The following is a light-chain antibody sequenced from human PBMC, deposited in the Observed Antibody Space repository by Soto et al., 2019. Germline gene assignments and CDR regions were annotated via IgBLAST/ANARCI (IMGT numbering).Light chain of an antibody. Sequence: EIVLTQSPATLSVSPGERAALSCRASQSVSNNLAWYQQKPGQPPRLLIFGASTRATGIPARFSGSGFEAEFALTISTLQSEDFAVYYCQQYSVWPLTFGGGTKVDIK. J-gene: IGKJ4*01. V-gene: IGKV3D-15*01. CDR3: QQYSVWPLT. CDR1: QSVSNN. CDR2: GAS.